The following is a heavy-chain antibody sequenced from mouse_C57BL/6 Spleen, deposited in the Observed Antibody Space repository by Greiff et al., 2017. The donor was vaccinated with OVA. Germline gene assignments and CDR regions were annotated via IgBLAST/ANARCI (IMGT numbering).Heavy chain of an antibody. V-gene: IGHV1-54*01. CDR3: ARADSEYYYAMDY. CDR2: INPGSGGT. Sequence: VQLQQSGAELVRPGTSVKVSCKASGYAFTNYLIEWVKQRPGQGLEWIGVINPGSGGTNYNEKFKGKATLTADKSSSTAYMQLSSLTSEDSAVYCCARADSEYYYAMDYWGQGTSVTVSS. J-gene: IGHJ4*01. CDR1: GYAFTNYL.